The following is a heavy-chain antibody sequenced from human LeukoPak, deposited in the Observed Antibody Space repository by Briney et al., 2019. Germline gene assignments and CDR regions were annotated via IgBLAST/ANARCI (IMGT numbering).Heavy chain of an antibody. CDR2: INPNSGGT. J-gene: IGHJ4*02. Sequence: ASVKVSCKASGYTFTGYYMHWVRQATGQGLDWMGRINPNSGGTNYAQKFQGRVTMTRDTSIGTAYMELSRLRSDDTAVYSCARDLWGGGSGTAYYWGQGTLVTVSS. D-gene: IGHD1-1*01. V-gene: IGHV1-2*06. CDR1: GYTFTGYY. CDR3: ARDLWGGGSGTAYY.